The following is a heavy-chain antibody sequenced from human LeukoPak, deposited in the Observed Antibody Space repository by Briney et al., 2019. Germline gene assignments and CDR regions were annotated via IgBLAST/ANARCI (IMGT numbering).Heavy chain of an antibody. CDR2: IYSGGST. D-gene: IGHD2-2*01. CDR1: GFTVSSNY. J-gene: IGHJ4*02. CDR3: ARHRGYCSSTSCYPYYFDY. V-gene: IGHV3-66*04. Sequence: GGSLRLSCAASGFTVSSNYMSWVRQAPGKGLEWVSVIYSGGSTYYADSAKGRFTISRDNSKNTLYLQMNSLRAEDTAVYYCARHRGYCSSTSCYPYYFDYWGQGTLVTVSS.